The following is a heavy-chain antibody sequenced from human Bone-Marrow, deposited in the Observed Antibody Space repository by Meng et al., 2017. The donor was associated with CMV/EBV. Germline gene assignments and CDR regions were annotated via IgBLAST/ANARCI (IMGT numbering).Heavy chain of an antibody. D-gene: IGHD1-26*01. V-gene: IGHV4-59*01. CDR3: ARVRAGGGSYLDY. J-gene: IGHJ4*02. CDR2: VYYSGST. Sequence: GSLRLSCTVSGGSISSYYWNWIRQPPGKGLEWIGYVYYSGSTNYNPPLTSRVTISVDTSKHQFSLKMSSVTAADTAVYYCARVRAGGGSYLDYWGQGTLVTVSS. CDR1: GGSISSYY.